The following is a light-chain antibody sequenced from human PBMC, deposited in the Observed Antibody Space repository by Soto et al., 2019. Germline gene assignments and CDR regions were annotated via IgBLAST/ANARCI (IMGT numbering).Light chain of an antibody. Sequence: EIVLTQSPATLSLSPGERATLSCRASQSISRFLAWYQQKPGQAPRLLMYDASNRATGIPARFSGSGSGTDFTLTITSLEPEDSAVYYCQQRSKWPPLTFGGGTKVEIK. J-gene: IGKJ4*01. CDR2: DAS. V-gene: IGKV3-11*01. CDR3: QQRSKWPPLT. CDR1: QSISRF.